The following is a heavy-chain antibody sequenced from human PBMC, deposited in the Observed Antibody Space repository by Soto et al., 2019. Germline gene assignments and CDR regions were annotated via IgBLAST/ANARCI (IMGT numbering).Heavy chain of an antibody. CDR2: ISYDGSNK. Sequence: QVQLVESGGGVVQPGRSLRLSCAASGFTFSSYAMHWVRQAPGKGLEWVAVISYDGSNKYYADSVKGRFTISRDNSKNTLYLQMNSLRAEDTAVYYCARDLARGWGYSSSWNLYYYYGMDVW. D-gene: IGHD6-13*01. J-gene: IGHJ6*01. CDR1: GFTFSSYA. CDR3: ARDLARGWGYSSSWNLYYYYGMDV. V-gene: IGHV3-30-3*01.